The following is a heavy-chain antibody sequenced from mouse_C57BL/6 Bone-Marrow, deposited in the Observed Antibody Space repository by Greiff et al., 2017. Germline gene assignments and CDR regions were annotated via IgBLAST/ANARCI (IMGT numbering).Heavy chain of an antibody. J-gene: IGHJ4*01. Sequence: QVQLQQPGAELVKPGASVKMSCKASGYTFTSYWITWVKQRPGQGLEWIGDIYPGSGSTNYNEKFKSKATLTVDTSSSTAYMQLSSLTSEDSAVYYCARRLLSDYYAMDYWGKGTSVTVSS. CDR1: GYTFTSYW. CDR3: ARRLLSDYYAMDY. D-gene: IGHD1-2*01. CDR2: IYPGSGST. V-gene: IGHV1-55*01.